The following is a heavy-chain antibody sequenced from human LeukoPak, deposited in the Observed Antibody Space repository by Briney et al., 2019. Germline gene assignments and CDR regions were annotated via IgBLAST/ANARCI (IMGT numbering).Heavy chain of an antibody. CDR2: IYYSGST. V-gene: IGHV4-39*01. J-gene: IGHJ3*02. CDR3: ARHMASRQWLVPLDAFDI. CDR1: GGSISSSSYY. D-gene: IGHD6-19*01. Sequence: SETLSPTCTVSGGSISSSSYYWGWIRQPPGRGLEWIGSIYYSGSTYYNPSLKSRVTISVDTSKNQFSLKLSSVTAADTAVYCCARHMASRQWLVPLDAFDIWGQGTMVTVSS.